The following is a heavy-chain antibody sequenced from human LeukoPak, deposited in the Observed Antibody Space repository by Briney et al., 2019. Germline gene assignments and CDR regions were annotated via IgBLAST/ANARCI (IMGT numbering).Heavy chain of an antibody. V-gene: IGHV1-2*02. Sequence: GASVKVSCKASGYTFTAYYLHWVRQAPGQGLEWMGWINSNSGDTNSAQKFQGRVTLTRDTSITTAYMEMNSLRAEDTAVYYCARIVKMSTGDFWSGAGYYYYMDVWGKGTTVTVSS. D-gene: IGHD3-3*01. CDR3: ARIVKMSTGDFWSGAGYYYYMDV. J-gene: IGHJ6*03. CDR1: GYTFTAYY. CDR2: INSNSGDT.